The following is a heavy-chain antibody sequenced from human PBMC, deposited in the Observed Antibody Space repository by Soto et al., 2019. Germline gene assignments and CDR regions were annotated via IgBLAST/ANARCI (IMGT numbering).Heavy chain of an antibody. CDR1: GFDFSNYW. V-gene: IGHV3-74*03. J-gene: IGHJ5*02. CDR2: INGDGSDT. D-gene: IGHD4-17*01. CDR3: ARDQTTGDWFDA. Sequence: PGGSLRLSCGASGFDFSNYWVHWVRQAPGKGLVWVSRINGDGSDTKYADSVKGRFTISRDNARNTVYLQMNSLRADDTAVYYCARDQTTGDWFDAWGQGALVTVSS.